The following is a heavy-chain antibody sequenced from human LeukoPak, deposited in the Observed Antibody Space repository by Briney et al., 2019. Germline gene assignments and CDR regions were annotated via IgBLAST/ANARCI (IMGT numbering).Heavy chain of an antibody. CDR2: IRYDGSNK. J-gene: IGHJ4*02. V-gene: IGHV3-30*02. Sequence: GGSLRLSCAASGFTFSSYGMHWVRQAPGKGLEWVAFIRYDGSNKYYADSVKGRFTIHRDNSRDTLYLQMNSLRAEDTAVYYCAKGPGGVFDYWGQGTLVTVSS. D-gene: IGHD3-16*01. CDR1: GFTFSSYG. CDR3: AKGPGGVFDY.